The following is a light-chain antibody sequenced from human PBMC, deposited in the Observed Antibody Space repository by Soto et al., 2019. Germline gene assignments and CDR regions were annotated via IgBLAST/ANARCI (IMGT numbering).Light chain of an antibody. CDR1: SSNIGINT. V-gene: IGLV1-44*01. Sequence: QSVLTQPPSASGTPGQMVTISCSGSSSNIGINTVNWYQQVPGTAPKLLIYTDNQRPSGVPDRFSGSKSGTSASLAISGLQSEDEADYYCAAWDDSLNGLYVFGTGTKVTV. CDR2: TDN. J-gene: IGLJ1*01. CDR3: AAWDDSLNGLYV.